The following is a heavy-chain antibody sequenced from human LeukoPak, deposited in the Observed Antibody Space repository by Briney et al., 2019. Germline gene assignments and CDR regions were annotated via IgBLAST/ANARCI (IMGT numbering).Heavy chain of an antibody. CDR2: ISSTGSYI. D-gene: IGHD3-10*01. Sequence: GGSLRLSCAASGFTLNSYMLNWVRQAPGKGLEWVSSISSTGSYIYYADSVRGRFTISRDNAKNSLFLQMNSLRAEDTAVYYCARDKTYFGELFPYYFDSWGQGTLVTVST. CDR1: GFTLNSYM. J-gene: IGHJ4*02. CDR3: ARDKTYFGELFPYYFDS. V-gene: IGHV3-21*01.